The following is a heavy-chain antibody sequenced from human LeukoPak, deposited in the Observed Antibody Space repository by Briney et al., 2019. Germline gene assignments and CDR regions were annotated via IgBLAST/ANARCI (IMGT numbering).Heavy chain of an antibody. V-gene: IGHV4-61*02. D-gene: IGHD4/OR15-4a*01. CDR2: IYTSGST. Sequence: SETLSLTCTVSGGSISSGSYYWSWIRQPAGKGLEWIGRIYTSGSTNYNPSLKSRVTISVDTSKNQFSLKLSSVTAADTAVYYCARGLTYWYFDLWGRGTLVTVSS. CDR1: GGSISSGSYY. J-gene: IGHJ2*01. CDR3: ARGLTYWYFDL.